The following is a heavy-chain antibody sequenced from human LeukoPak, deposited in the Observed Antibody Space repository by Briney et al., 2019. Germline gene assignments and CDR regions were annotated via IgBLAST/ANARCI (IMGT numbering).Heavy chain of an antibody. CDR2: ISSSSSYI. CDR3: ARGPSGVGQEYYFDY. J-gene: IGHJ4*02. CDR1: GSTFSSYS. Sequence: PGGSLRLSCAASGSTFSSYSMNWVRQAPGKGLEWVSSISSSSSYIYYADSVKGRFTISRDNAKNSLYLQMNSLRAEDTAVYYCARGPSGVGQEYYFDYWGQGTLVTVSS. V-gene: IGHV3-21*01. D-gene: IGHD7-27*01.